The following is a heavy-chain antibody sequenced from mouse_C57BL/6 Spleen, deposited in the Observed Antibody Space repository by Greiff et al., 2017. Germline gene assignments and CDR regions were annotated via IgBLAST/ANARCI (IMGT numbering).Heavy chain of an antibody. CDR3: ARDYGINWYFDV. J-gene: IGHJ1*03. CDR1: GYTFTSYW. V-gene: IGHV1-64*01. Sequence: QVQLQQPGAELVKPGASVKLSCKASGYTFTSYWMHWVKQRPGQGLEWIGMIHPNSGSTNYNEKFKSKATLTVVKSSSTAYMQLSSLTSEDSAVYYCARDYGINWYFDVWGTGTTVTVSS. CDR2: IHPNSGST. D-gene: IGHD1-1*01.